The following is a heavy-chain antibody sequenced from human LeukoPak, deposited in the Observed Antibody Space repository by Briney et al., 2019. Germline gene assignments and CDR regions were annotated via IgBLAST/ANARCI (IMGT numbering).Heavy chain of an antibody. CDR1: GGSISSYY. Sequence: PSETLSLTCTVSGGSISSYYWSWIRQPPGKGLEWIGYIYYSGSTNYNPSLKSRVTISVDTSKNQFSLKLSSVTAADTAVYYCARDDYYGSGSDGAFDIWGQGTMVTVSS. V-gene: IGHV4-59*01. CDR2: IYYSGST. CDR3: ARDDYYGSGSDGAFDI. J-gene: IGHJ3*02. D-gene: IGHD3-10*01.